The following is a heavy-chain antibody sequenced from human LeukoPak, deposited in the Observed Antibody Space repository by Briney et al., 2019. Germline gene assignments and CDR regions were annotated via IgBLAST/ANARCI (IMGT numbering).Heavy chain of an antibody. V-gene: IGHV4-39*01. D-gene: IGHD3-16*01. CDR2: IYYSGST. Sequence: SETLSLTYTVSGGSISSSSYYWGWIRQPPGKGLEWIGSIYYSGSTYYNPSLKSRVTISVDTSKNQFSLKLSSVTAADTAVYYCARFPLGRGNIWVYFDYWGQGTLVTVSS. CDR1: GGSISSSSYY. CDR3: ARFPLGRGNIWVYFDY. J-gene: IGHJ4*02.